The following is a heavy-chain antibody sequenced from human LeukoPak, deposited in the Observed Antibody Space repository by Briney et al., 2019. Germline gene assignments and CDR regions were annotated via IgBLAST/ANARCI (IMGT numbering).Heavy chain of an antibody. D-gene: IGHD3-22*01. J-gene: IGHJ4*02. CDR2: INPNSGGT. CDR1: GYTFTGYY. V-gene: IGHV1-2*02. Sequence: ASVKVSCKASGYTFTGYYMHWVRQAPGQGLEWMGWINPNSGGTNYAQKFQGRVTMTRDTSISTAYMELSRLRSDDTAMYYCAPSSGCYPYYFDYWGQGTLVTVSS. CDR3: APSSGCYPYYFDY.